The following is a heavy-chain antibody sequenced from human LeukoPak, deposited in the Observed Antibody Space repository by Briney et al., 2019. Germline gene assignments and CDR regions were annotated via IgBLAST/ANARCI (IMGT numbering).Heavy chain of an antibody. J-gene: IGHJ4*02. Sequence: GGSLRLSCAASGFTVSSNYMSWVRQAPGEGLEWVSVIYSGGSTYYADSVKGRFTISRDNSKNTLYLQMNSLRAEDTAVYYCARGLTYYYDSSGFSLDYWGQGTLVTVSS. V-gene: IGHV3-66*01. D-gene: IGHD3-22*01. CDR3: ARGLTYYYDSSGFSLDY. CDR2: IYSGGST. CDR1: GFTVSSNY.